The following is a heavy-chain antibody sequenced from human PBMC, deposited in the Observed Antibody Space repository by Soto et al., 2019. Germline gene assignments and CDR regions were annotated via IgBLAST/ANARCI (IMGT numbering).Heavy chain of an antibody. D-gene: IGHD6-13*01. CDR3: ARGGNVAAAGTRYLDS. V-gene: IGHV4-4*02. CDR1: GDSISSRNW. Sequence: QVQLQESGPGLVKPSGTLSLTCAVSGDSISSRNWWTWVRQPPGKGLEWIGEIYHSGSTNYSPTLKMRVTISVDMSKNQFSLKLTSVTAADTAVYYCARGGNVAAAGTRYLDSWGQGTLVTVSS. CDR2: IYHSGST. J-gene: IGHJ4*02.